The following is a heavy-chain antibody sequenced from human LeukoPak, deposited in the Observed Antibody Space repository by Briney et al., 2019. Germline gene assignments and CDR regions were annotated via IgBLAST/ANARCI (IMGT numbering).Heavy chain of an antibody. CDR3: AREVPYYSASGRRRYVFDF. V-gene: IGHV4-34*01. CDR1: GGSFSGYS. Sequence: PSETLSLTCAVSGGSFSGYSWTWIRQPPGRGLEWIGEIDDTGSATYNPSLQSRLTMSVDTSKRQFSLTLTSVTAADRAVYYCAREVPYYSASGRRRYVFDFWGQGSLVTASS. J-gene: IGHJ4*02. D-gene: IGHD3-10*01. CDR2: IDDTGSA.